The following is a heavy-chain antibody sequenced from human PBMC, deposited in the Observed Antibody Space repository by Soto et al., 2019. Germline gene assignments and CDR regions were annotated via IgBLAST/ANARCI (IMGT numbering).Heavy chain of an antibody. CDR3: ARDLTDYYDSSGYYYGAFDI. CDR1: GGSISSSNW. V-gene: IGHV4-4*02. CDR2: IYHSGST. D-gene: IGHD3-22*01. J-gene: IGHJ3*02. Sequence: QVQLQESGPGLVKPSGTLSLTCAVSGGSISSSNWWSWVRQPPGKGLEWIGEIYHSGSTNYKPSRKRRVTISVEQSKNHFDLNLSSVTAADTAVYYCARDLTDYYDSSGYYYGAFDIWGQGTMVNVSS.